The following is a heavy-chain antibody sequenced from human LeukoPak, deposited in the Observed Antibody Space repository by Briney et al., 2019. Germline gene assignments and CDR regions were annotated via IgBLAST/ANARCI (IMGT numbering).Heavy chain of an antibody. Sequence: GRSLRLSCAASGFTFSSYGMHWVRQAPGKGLEWVAVIWYDGSNKYYADSVKGRFTIPRDNSKNTLYLQMNSLRAEDTAVYYCARDERWLQLFSYWGQGTLVTVSP. CDR2: IWYDGSNK. CDR3: ARDERWLQLFSY. D-gene: IGHD5-24*01. J-gene: IGHJ4*02. V-gene: IGHV3-33*01. CDR1: GFTFSSYG.